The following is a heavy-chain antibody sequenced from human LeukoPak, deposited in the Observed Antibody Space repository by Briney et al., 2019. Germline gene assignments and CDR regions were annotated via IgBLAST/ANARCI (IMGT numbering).Heavy chain of an antibody. CDR3: ARRSPTVAYGDAFDI. V-gene: IGHV4-59*08. J-gene: IGHJ3*02. CDR2: IHYSGST. CDR1: GFTFSSFG. Sequence: GSLRLSCAASGFTFSSFGMNWVRQAPGKGLEWIGYIHYSGSTKYNPSLNSRVTISVDTSKNQFSLTLSSVTAADTAVYFCARRSPTVAYGDAFDIWGQGTMVTVSS. D-gene: IGHD4-17*01.